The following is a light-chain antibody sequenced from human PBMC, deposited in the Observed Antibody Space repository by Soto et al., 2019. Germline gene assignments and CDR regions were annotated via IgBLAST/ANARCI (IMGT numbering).Light chain of an antibody. CDR1: SSDIGAYNY. Sequence: QSVLTQPASVSGSPGQSITLSCTGTSSDIGAYNYVSWYQHHPGKAPKFIIYDVSNRPSGVSDRFSGTKSGNTASLTISRLQAEDEADYYCNSYTSSSTYVFGTGTKLTVL. V-gene: IGLV2-14*03. CDR2: DVS. CDR3: NSYTSSSTYV. J-gene: IGLJ1*01.